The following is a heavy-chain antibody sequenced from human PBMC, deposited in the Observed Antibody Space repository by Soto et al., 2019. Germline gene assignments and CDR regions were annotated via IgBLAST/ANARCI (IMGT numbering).Heavy chain of an antibody. J-gene: IGHJ6*03. V-gene: IGHV3-33*01. Sequence: GGSLRLSCAASGFTFSSYGMHWVRQAPGKGLEWVAVIWYDGSNKYYADSVKGRFTISRDNSKNTLYLQMNSLRAEDTAVYYCARAPIPSRGYYYYYYMDVWGKGTTVTVSS. CDR1: GFTFSSYG. D-gene: IGHD3-16*01. CDR2: IWYDGSNK. CDR3: ARAPIPSRGYYYYYYMDV.